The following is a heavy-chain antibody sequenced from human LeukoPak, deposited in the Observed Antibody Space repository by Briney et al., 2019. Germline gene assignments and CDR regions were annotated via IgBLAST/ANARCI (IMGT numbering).Heavy chain of an antibody. J-gene: IGHJ4*02. CDR3: ARDRGSQDY. V-gene: IGHV3-7*05. CDR2: IKQDVSEK. D-gene: IGHD3-10*01. Sequence: GGSLRLSCAASGFTFSTFWMSWVRQAPGKGLEWVANIKQDVSEKYYVDSVKGRFTISRNNAKNSLYLQMNSLRAEDTAVYYCARDRGSQDYWGQGTLVTVSS. CDR1: GFTFSTFW.